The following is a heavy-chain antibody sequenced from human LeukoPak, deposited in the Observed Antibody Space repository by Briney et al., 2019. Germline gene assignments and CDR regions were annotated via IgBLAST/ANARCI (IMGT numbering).Heavy chain of an antibody. J-gene: IGHJ6*03. V-gene: IGHV4-59*01. Sequence: PSETLSLTCTVSVGSISSYYWSWIPQPPGKGLEGVGYIYYSGSTYYNPSLESRVTISVEPSKNQFSLKLCSVPAAANALFFFARGVEGPCDSQDYYYYFYMDVWGKGTTVTVSS. CDR1: VGSISSYY. CDR3: ARGVEGPCDSQDYYYYFYMDV. CDR2: IYYSGST. D-gene: IGHD2-21*02.